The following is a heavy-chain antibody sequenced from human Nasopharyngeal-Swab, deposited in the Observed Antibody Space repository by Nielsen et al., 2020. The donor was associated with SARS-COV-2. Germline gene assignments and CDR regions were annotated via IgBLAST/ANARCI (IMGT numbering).Heavy chain of an antibody. CDR2: MSGSGGST. J-gene: IGHJ6*02. Sequence: LSLTCAASGFTFRNYAMSWVRQAPGKGLEWVSGMSGSGGSTYYADSVKGRFTISRDNSKNTLYLQMNSLRGDDTAVYYCAKAPPSGHSSYYYYGVDVWGQGTTVTVSS. D-gene: IGHD4-23*01. V-gene: IGHV3-23*01. CDR3: AKAPPSGHSSYYYYGVDV. CDR1: GFTFRNYA.